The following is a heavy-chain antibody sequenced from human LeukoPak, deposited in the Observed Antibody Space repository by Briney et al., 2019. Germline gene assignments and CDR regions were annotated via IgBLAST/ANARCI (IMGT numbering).Heavy chain of an antibody. CDR2: INPSGGST. Sequence: GASVKVSCKASGYTFTSYYMHWVRQAPGQGLEWMGIINPSGGSTSYAQKFQGRVTMTRDTSTSTVYMELSSLRSEDTAVYYCARNYYGSGSYYNSGMDVWGQGTLVTVSS. V-gene: IGHV1-46*01. D-gene: IGHD3-10*01. CDR3: ARNYYGSGSYYNSGMDV. CDR1: GYTFTSYY. J-gene: IGHJ4*02.